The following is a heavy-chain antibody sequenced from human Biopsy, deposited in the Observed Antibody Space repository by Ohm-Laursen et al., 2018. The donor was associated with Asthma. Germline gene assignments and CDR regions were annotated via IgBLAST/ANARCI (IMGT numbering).Heavy chain of an antibody. V-gene: IGHV1-69*13. CDR1: GGTFNTYV. D-gene: IGHD2-2*01. J-gene: IGHJ4*02. CDR3: ARKAGSCISRTCYSLDF. Sequence: SVKVSCKSLGGTFNTYVIGWVRQAPGQGLEWMGGIDSVFGTTTYPQKFQDRVTITADDSTSTVYMELSSLRSEDTAVYYCARKAGSCISRTCYSLDFWGQGTLVTVSS. CDR2: IDSVFGTT.